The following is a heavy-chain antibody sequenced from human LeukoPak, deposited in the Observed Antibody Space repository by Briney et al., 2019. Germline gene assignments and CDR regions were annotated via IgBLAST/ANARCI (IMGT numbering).Heavy chain of an antibody. D-gene: IGHD3-22*01. CDR1: GFSRSTSGVG. J-gene: IGHJ4*02. V-gene: IGHV2-5*01. Sequence: SGPTLFNPTQALTLTCTFSGFSRSTSGVGVGWIRQPPAKALEWLALIYWNDDKRYSPSLKSRLTITKDTSKNQVVLTMTNMDPVDTATYYCAHSYDSSGYWGGFFDYWGQGTLVTVSS. CDR2: IYWNDDK. CDR3: AHSYDSSGYWGGFFDY.